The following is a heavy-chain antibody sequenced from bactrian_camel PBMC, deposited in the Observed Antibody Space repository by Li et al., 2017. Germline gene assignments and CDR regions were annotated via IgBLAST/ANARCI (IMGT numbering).Heavy chain of an antibody. V-gene: IGHV3S55*01. CDR2: LNSGGDL. J-gene: IGHJ4*01. D-gene: IGHD5*01. Sequence: HVQLVESGGGSVQAGGSLRLSCAFDAYTPANVRMAWFRQAPGKEREWVADLNSGGDLDYALSVKGRFAISRDNGRPSPCVVRRLEGVSVLGPGDPGHRL. CDR1: AYTPANVR.